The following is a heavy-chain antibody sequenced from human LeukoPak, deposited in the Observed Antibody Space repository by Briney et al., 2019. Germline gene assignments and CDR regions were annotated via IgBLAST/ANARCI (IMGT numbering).Heavy chain of an antibody. CDR1: GFTFSSYA. CDR3: AKDKSTHYYDSSDYPFDY. D-gene: IGHD3-22*01. Sequence: GGSLRLSCAASGFTFSSYALNWVRQAPGKGLEWVSAISGSGGSTYYADSVKGRFTISRDNSKNTLYLQMNSLRAEDTAVYYCAKDKSTHYYDSSDYPFDYWGQGTLVTVSS. V-gene: IGHV3-23*01. J-gene: IGHJ4*02. CDR2: ISGSGGST.